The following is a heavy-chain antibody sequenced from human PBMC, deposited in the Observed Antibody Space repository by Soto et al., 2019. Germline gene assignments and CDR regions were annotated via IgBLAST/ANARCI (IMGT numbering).Heavy chain of an antibody. CDR1: NCSFGSFG. V-gene: IGHV1-18*01. CDR3: ARDPFYSGSNLQVGYFDS. CDR2: INPSNDNT. Sequence: GASVKVSCKASNCSFGSFGISWMRQAPGQGLEWMAWINPSNDNTNYAQGLQGRITLTSDTSTSTAYMELRSLRSDDTAVYYCARDPFYSGSNLQVGYFDSWGQGTLVTVSS. J-gene: IGHJ4*02. D-gene: IGHD1-26*01.